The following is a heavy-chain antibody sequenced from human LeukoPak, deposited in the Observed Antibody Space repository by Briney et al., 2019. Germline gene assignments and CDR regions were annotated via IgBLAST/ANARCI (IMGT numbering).Heavy chain of an antibody. J-gene: IGHJ4*02. Sequence: GGSLRLSCAASGFTFSSYAMSWVRQAPGKGLEWVSAISGSGGSTYYADSVKGRFTISRDNAKNSVYLQMNSLRAEDTAVYYCARPAVAGRGDYFDYWGQGTLVTVSS. D-gene: IGHD6-19*01. V-gene: IGHV3-23*01. CDR2: ISGSGGST. CDR1: GFTFSSYA. CDR3: ARPAVAGRGDYFDY.